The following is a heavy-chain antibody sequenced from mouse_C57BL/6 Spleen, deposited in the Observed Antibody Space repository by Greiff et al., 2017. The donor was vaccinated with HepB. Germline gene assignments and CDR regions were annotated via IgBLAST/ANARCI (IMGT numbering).Heavy chain of an antibody. D-gene: IGHD1-1*01. J-gene: IGHJ2*01. Sequence: VKLMESGAELVRPGASVTLSCKASGYTFTDYEMHWVKQTPVHGLEWIGAIDPETGGTAYNQKFKGKAILTADKSSSTAYMELRSLTSEDSAVYYCTRFLRGYWGQGTTLTVSS. CDR2: IDPETGGT. V-gene: IGHV1-15*01. CDR1: GYTFTDYE. CDR3: TRFLRGY.